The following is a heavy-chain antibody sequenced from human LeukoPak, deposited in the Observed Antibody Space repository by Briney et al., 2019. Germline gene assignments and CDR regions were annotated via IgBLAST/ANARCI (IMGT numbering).Heavy chain of an antibody. V-gene: IGHV4-30-4*02. CDR1: GGSISSGDYY. CDR3: ARGYSTSWTYYLDH. Sequence: PSETLSLTCTVSGGSISSGDYYWSWIRQPPGKGLEWIGYIYYSGSTYYNPSLKSRVTISVDTSKNQFSLRLNSVTAADTAVYYCARGYSTSWTYYLDHWGQGALVTVSS. J-gene: IGHJ4*02. CDR2: IYYSGST. D-gene: IGHD6-13*01.